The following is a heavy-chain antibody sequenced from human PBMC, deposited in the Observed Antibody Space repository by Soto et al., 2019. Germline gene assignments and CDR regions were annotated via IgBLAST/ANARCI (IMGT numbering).Heavy chain of an antibody. D-gene: IGHD2-15*01. V-gene: IGHV4-34*01. CDR2: INHSGST. J-gene: IGHJ4*02. Sequence: LSLTCAVYGGSFSGYYWSWIRQPPGKGLEWIGEINHSGSTNYNPSLKSRVTISVDTSKNQFSLKLSSVTAADTAVYYCAGKVVAANSYYFDYWGQGTLVTVSS. CDR1: GGSFSGYY. CDR3: AGKVVAANSYYFDY.